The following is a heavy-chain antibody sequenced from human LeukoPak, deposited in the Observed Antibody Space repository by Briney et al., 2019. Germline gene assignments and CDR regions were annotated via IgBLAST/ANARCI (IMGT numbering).Heavy chain of an antibody. CDR2: IYPGDSDT. CDR1: GYSFTKYW. CDR3: ARRGLDSSGYSDAFDI. D-gene: IGHD3-22*01. J-gene: IGHJ3*02. V-gene: IGHV5-51*01. Sequence: GESLKISCKGSGYSFTKYWIGWVRQMPGKGLEWMGIIYPGDSDTTYSPSFRGQVTISADKSISTAYLQWSSLKASDTAMYYCARRGLDSSGYSDAFDIWGQGTMVTVSS.